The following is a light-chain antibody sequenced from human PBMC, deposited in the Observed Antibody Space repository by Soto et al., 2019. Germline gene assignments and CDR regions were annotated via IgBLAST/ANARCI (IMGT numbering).Light chain of an antibody. J-gene: IGKJ5*01. Sequence: ELVMTQPPDTLSVPPGKTVTLACSVSQSVRRKVAWYQQKPGQAPRLFIYATATRATGIPARFSGSGSGTDFTLTISSLQSEDFAIYYCQQYNNWPPITFGQGTRLEI. CDR2: ATA. CDR1: QSVRRK. CDR3: QQYNNWPPIT. V-gene: IGKV3-15*01.